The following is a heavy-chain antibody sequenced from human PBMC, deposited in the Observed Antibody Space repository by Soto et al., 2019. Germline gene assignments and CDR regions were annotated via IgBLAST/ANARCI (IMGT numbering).Heavy chain of an antibody. CDR1: GYTFTSYA. J-gene: IGHJ4*02. Sequence: ASVKVSCKASGYTFTSYAMHWVRQAPGQRLEWMGWINAGNGNTKYSQKFQGRVTITRDTSASTAYMELSSLRSEDTAVYYCATLLLAYCGGDCPMADYWGQGTLVTVSS. CDR3: ATLLLAYCGGDCPMADY. CDR2: INAGNGNT. D-gene: IGHD2-21*02. V-gene: IGHV1-3*01.